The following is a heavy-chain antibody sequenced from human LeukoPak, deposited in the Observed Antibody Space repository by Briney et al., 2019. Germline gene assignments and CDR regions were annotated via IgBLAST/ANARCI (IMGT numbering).Heavy chain of an antibody. D-gene: IGHD3-10*01. CDR3: ATEFGNFFDY. V-gene: IGHV1-2*02. CDR1: GYSFTSYW. CDR2: INPNSGDT. Sequence: GESLKISCKGSGYSFTSYWIGWVRQMPGKGLEWMGWINPNSGDTNSAQKFQGRVTMTRDTSISTAYMEVRRLRSEDTAAYFCATEFGNFFDYWGQGTLVTVSS. J-gene: IGHJ4*02.